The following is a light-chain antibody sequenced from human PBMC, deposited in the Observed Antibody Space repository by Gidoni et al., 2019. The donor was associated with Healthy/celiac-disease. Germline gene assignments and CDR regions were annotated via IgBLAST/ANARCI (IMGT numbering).Light chain of an antibody. CDR1: SSDVGGYNY. CDR2: DVS. CDR3: SSYTSSSTLAVV. V-gene: IGLV2-14*01. J-gene: IGLJ2*01. Sequence: QSALTQPASVSGSPGQSITISCTGTSSDVGGYNYVSWYQQHPGKAPKLMIYDVSNRPSGVSNRFSGSKSGNTASLTISGLQAEDEAYYYCSSYTSSSTLAVVFGGGTKLTVL.